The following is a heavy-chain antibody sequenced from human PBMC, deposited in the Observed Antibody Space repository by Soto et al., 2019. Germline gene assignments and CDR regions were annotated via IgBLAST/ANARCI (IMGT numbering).Heavy chain of an antibody. CDR1: GDSIISSDFY. D-gene: IGHD3-3*02. V-gene: IGHV4-39*01. CDR3: ARLSLAPRKNNWFDP. CDR2: IFYLGSS. J-gene: IGHJ5*02. Sequence: PSETLSLTCTVSGDSIISSDFYWGWVRQPPGKGLEWIGSIFYLGSSYYNPSLKSRVTMSVDTSKNQFSLRLRSVTAADTALYFCARLSLAPRKNNWFDPWGQGIMVTVSS.